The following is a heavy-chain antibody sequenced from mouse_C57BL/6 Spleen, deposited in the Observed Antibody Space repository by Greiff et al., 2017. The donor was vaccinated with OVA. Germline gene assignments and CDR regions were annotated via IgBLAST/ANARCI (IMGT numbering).Heavy chain of an antibody. D-gene: IGHD1-1*01. CDR1: GYTFTSYW. CDR2: IHPNSGST. J-gene: IGHJ1*03. CDR3: ARYGYGSSYWYFDV. Sequence: QVQLQQSGAELVKPGASVKLSCKASGYTFTSYWMHWVKQRPGQGLEWIGMIHPNSGSTNYNEKFKSKATLTVDKSSSTAYMQLSSLTSEDSAVXYGARYGYGSSYWYFDVWGTGTTVTVSS. V-gene: IGHV1-64*01.